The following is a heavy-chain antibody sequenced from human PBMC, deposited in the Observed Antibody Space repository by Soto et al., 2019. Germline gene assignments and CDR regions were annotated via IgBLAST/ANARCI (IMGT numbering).Heavy chain of an antibody. J-gene: IGHJ6*02. CDR3: ARGGYYGSGRLYYYYGMDV. D-gene: IGHD3-10*01. Sequence: PSETLSLTCAVYGGSFSGYYWSWIRQPPGKGLEWIGEINHSGSTNYNPSLKSRVTISVDTSKNQFSLKLSSVTAADTAVYYCARGGYYGSGRLYYYYGMDVWGPATTVTVSS. CDR1: GGSFSGYY. V-gene: IGHV4-34*01. CDR2: INHSGST.